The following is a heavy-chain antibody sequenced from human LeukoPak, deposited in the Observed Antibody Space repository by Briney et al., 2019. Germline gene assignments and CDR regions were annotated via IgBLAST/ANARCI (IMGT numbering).Heavy chain of an antibody. CDR1: GGTFSSYA. CDR2: IIPILGIG. D-gene: IGHD3-10*01. V-gene: IGHV1-69*04. CDR3: ASYGSGSYSTNY. Sequence: SVKVSCKASGGTFSSYAISWVRQAPGQGLEWMGRIIPILGIGNYAQKFQGRVTITADKSTSTAYMELSSLRSEDTAVYYCASYGSGSYSTNYWGQGTLVTVSS. J-gene: IGHJ4*02.